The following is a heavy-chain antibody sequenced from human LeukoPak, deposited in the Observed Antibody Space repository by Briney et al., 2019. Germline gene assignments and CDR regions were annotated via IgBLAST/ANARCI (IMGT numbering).Heavy chain of an antibody. V-gene: IGHV4-34*01. CDR3: ARDVYYYDSSGYSTFDY. J-gene: IGHJ4*02. Sequence: PSETLSLTCAVYGGSFSGYYWTWIRQPPGKGLEWIGEMNHSGSANYNPSLKSRVTMSVDTSKNQFSLKLSSVTAADTAVYYCARDVYYYDSSGYSTFDYWGQGTLVTVSS. CDR1: GGSFSGYY. D-gene: IGHD3-22*01. CDR2: MNHSGSA.